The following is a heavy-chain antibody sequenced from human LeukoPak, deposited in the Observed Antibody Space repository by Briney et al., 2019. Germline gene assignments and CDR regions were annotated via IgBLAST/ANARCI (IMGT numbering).Heavy chain of an antibody. CDR2: ISSSCTTK. CDR1: GFTFSSYE. D-gene: IGHD2/OR15-2a*01. CDR3: ARSNRDAFDM. V-gene: IGHV3-48*03. J-gene: IGHJ3*02. Sequence: GGSLRLSCAASGFTFSSYEMNWVRQGPGKGLEWVSYISSSCTTKYYADSVKGRFTLSSDNAKKSLSLQMNSLRSDDTAIYYCARSNRDAFDMWGQGTVVTVSS.